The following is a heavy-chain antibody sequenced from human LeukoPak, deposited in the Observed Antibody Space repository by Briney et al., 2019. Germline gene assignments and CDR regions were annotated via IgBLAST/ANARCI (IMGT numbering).Heavy chain of an antibody. Sequence: PGGSLRLSCAASGFTVSSDYITWVRQAPGKGLEWVSTIRNSGTNTCYAASVEGRFTISRDNSKNTLYLQMSSLRAEDTAVYYCAKRSPYHFDYWGQGTLVTVSS. CDR3: AKRSPYHFDY. CDR2: IRNSGTNT. J-gene: IGHJ4*02. V-gene: IGHV3-23*01. CDR1: GFTVSSDY. D-gene: IGHD2-2*01.